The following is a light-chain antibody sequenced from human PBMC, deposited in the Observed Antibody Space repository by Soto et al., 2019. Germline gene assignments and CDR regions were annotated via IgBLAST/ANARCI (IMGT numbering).Light chain of an antibody. CDR2: GAS. J-gene: IGKJ3*01. Sequence: PGERATRSCRASETISSHYIAWYQQKPGQAPRLLIFGASTRATGIPDRFSGSWSGTDFTLTISRLEPEDFAVYYCQNFGDSPFTFGPGTKVDIK. CDR1: ETISSHY. CDR3: QNFGDSPFT. V-gene: IGKV3-20*01.